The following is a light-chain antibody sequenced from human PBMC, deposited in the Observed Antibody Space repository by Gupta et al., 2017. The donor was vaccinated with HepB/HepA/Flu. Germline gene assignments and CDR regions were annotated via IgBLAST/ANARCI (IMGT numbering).Light chain of an antibody. CDR3: QQFNNYPLT. CDR1: QGISSA. Sequence: QLTQSPSSLSASVGDGATDTCRASQGISSALAWYQQQPGQGPKLLIHDASILESGVPSRFSGSGSGTDFTLTVSSLQPEDFATYYCQQFNNYPLTFGRGTKVDIK. V-gene: IGKV1D-13*01. J-gene: IGKJ4*01. CDR2: DAS.